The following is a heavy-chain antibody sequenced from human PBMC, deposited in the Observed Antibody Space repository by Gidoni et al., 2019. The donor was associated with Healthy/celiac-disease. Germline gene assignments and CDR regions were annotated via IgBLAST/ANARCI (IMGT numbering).Heavy chain of an antibody. Sequence: EVQLVESGGGLVKPGGSLRLSCAASGFTFSNAWMSWVRQAPGKGLEWVGRIKSKTDGGTTDYAAPVKGRFTISRDDSKNTLYLQMNSLKTEDTAVYYCTTDYGDYAGGMDVWGQGTTVTVSS. D-gene: IGHD4-17*01. CDR3: TTDYGDYAGGMDV. J-gene: IGHJ6*02. V-gene: IGHV3-15*01. CDR2: IKSKTDGGTT. CDR1: GFTFSNAW.